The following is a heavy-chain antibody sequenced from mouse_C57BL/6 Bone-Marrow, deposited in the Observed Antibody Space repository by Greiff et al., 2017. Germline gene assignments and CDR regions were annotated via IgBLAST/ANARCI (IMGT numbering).Heavy chain of an antibody. V-gene: IGHV1-59*01. CDR3: AREGCDY. D-gene: IGHD3-3*01. CDR1: GYTFTSYW. CDR2: IDPSDSYT. J-gene: IGHJ2*01. Sequence: QVQLQQSGAELVRPGTSVKLSCKASGYTFTSYWMHWVKQRPGQGLEWIGVIDPSDSYTNYNQKFKGKATLTVDTSSSAAYMQLSSLTSEDSAVYYCAREGCDYWGQGTTLTVSS.